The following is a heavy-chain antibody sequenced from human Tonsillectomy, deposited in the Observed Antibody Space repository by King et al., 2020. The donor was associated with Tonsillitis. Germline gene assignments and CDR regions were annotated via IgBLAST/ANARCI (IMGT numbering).Heavy chain of an antibody. V-gene: IGHV4-31*03. CDR2: IYDSGST. CDR1: GGSISSGDYY. Sequence: QVQLQESGPGLVKPSQTLSLTCTVSGGSISSGDYYWSWIRQHPGKGLEWIGDIYDSGSTYYNPSLKSRVSISIEPSKNQFSLKLGSVTAADTAVYYCARVGYDFWSGYHLYFDYWGQGTLVTVSS. D-gene: IGHD3-3*01. CDR3: ARVGYDFWSGYHLYFDY. J-gene: IGHJ4*02.